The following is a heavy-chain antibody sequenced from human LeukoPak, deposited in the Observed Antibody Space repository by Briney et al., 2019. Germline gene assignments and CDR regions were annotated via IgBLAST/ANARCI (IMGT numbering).Heavy chain of an antibody. J-gene: IGHJ3*02. V-gene: IGHV3-21*01. Sequence: GGSLRLSCAASGFTFSSYSMNWVRQAPGKGLEWVSYISSSSDYIYYADSVKGRFTISRDNAKNSLYLQMNSLRAEDTAVYYCAREGRVGSCSGGSCYHDAFDIWGQGTMVTVSS. CDR1: GFTFSSYS. D-gene: IGHD2-15*01. CDR2: ISSSSDYI. CDR3: AREGRVGSCSGGSCYHDAFDI.